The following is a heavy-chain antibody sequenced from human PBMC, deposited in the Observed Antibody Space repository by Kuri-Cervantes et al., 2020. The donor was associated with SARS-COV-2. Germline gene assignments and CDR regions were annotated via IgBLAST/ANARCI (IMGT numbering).Heavy chain of an antibody. V-gene: IGHV3-30-3*01. Sequence: GESLKISCAASGFTFSSYAMHWVRQAPGKGLEWVAVISYDGSNKYYADSVEGRFTISRDNSKNTLYLQMNSLRAEDTAVYYCARGNDFWSGRDWYFDLWGRGTLVTVSS. D-gene: IGHD3-3*01. CDR3: ARGNDFWSGRDWYFDL. CDR1: GFTFSSYA. CDR2: ISYDGSNK. J-gene: IGHJ2*01.